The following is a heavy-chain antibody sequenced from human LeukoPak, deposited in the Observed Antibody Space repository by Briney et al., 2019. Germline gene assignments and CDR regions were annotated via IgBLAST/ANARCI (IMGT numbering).Heavy chain of an antibody. CDR1: GYTFTSYG. CDR3: ARDLARARDY. J-gene: IGHJ4*02. CDR2: INPNSGGT. Sequence: ASVKVSCKASGYTFTSYGISWVRQAPGQGLEWMGWINPNSGGTNYAQKFQGRVTMTRDTSISTAYMELSRLRSDDTAVYYCARDLARARDYWGQGTLVTVSS. V-gene: IGHV1-2*02.